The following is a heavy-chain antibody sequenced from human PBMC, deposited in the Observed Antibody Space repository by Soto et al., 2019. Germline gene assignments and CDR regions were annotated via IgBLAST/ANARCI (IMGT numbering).Heavy chain of an antibody. CDR2: ITGSGDST. V-gene: IGHV3-23*01. CDR3: AKAISGYNAPLDH. Sequence: GGSLRLSCAASGFTFSSYWMHWVRQAPGKGLEWVSVITGSGDSTYYADSVKGRFTISRDNSKNTLYVQMNSLRAEDTAVYYCAKAISGYNAPLDHWGQGTRVTVSS. J-gene: IGHJ4*02. D-gene: IGHD1-20*01. CDR1: GFTFSSYW.